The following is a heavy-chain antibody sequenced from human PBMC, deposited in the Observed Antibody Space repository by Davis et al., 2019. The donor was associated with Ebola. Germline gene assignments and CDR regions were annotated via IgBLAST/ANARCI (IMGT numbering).Heavy chain of an antibody. D-gene: IGHD2-2*01. CDR1: GFTSGDYA. CDR3: TRDPGEVPAANYYYYYGMDV. CDR2: IRSKAYGGTT. V-gene: IGHV3-49*04. J-gene: IGHJ6*02. Sequence: GESLKISCTASGFTSGDYAMSCVRQAPGKGLEWVGLIRSKAYGGTTEYAASVKGRFTISRDDSKSIAYLQMNSLKTEDTAVYYCTRDPGEVPAANYYYYYGMDVWGQGTTVTVSS.